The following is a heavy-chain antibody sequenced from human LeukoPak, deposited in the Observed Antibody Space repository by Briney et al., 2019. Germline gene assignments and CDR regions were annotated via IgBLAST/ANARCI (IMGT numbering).Heavy chain of an antibody. Sequence: GGSLRLSCAASGFTFSSYSRNWVRQAPGKGLEWVSYISTGSNAIYYADSVKGRFTISRDNAKNSLYLQMNSLRDDDTAVYYCARGRSITILRGVAISDGFDIWGQGTKVTVS. V-gene: IGHV3-48*02. CDR3: ARGRSITILRGVAISDGFDI. CDR2: ISTGSNAI. J-gene: IGHJ3*02. CDR1: GFTFSSYS. D-gene: IGHD3-10*01.